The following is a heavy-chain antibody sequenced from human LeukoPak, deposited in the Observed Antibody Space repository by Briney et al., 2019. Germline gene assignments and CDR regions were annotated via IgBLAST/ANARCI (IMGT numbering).Heavy chain of an antibody. J-gene: IGHJ4*02. Sequence: SVKVSCKASGYTFTYRYLHWVRQAPGQALEWMGWITPFNGNTNYAQKFQDRVTITRDRSMSTAYMELSSLRSEDTAMYYCAADRDDFWSGYYDYWGQGTLVTVSS. CDR3: AADRDDFWSGYYDY. V-gene: IGHV1-45*02. CDR2: ITPFNGNT. D-gene: IGHD3-3*01. CDR1: GYTFTYRY.